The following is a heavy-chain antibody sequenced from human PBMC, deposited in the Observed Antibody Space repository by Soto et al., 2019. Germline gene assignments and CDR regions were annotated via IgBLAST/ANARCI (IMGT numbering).Heavy chain of an antibody. Sequence: EVQLLESGGGLVQPGGSLRLSCAASGFTFSSYAMSWVRQAPGKGLEWVSAISGSGGSTYYADSVKGRFTISRDNSKNTLYLQMNSLRAEDTAVYYCAKDRIQLWLKGRFGGDYWGQGTLVTVSS. J-gene: IGHJ4*02. CDR1: GFTFSSYA. D-gene: IGHD5-18*01. V-gene: IGHV3-23*01. CDR2: ISGSGGST. CDR3: AKDRIQLWLKGRFGGDY.